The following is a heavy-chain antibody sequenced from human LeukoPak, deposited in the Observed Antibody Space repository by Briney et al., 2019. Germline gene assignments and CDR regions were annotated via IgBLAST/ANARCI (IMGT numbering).Heavy chain of an antibody. D-gene: IGHD2-21*02. CDR2: ISGSGGST. V-gene: IGHV3-23*01. Sequence: GGSLRLSCAASGFTFSSYAMSWVRKAPGKGLDWVSAISGSGGSTYYADSVKGRFTISRDNSKNTLYLQMNSLRAEDTAVYYCAKDRQNCGGDCVSGPNFQHWGQGTLVTVSS. CDR3: AKDRQNCGGDCVSGPNFQH. CDR1: GFTFSSYA. J-gene: IGHJ1*01.